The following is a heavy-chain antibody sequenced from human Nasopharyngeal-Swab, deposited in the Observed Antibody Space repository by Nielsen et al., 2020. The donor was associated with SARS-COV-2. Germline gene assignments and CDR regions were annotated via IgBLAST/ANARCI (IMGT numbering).Heavy chain of an antibody. CDR3: ARGCVAVAGSDWYFDL. V-gene: IGHV3-33*01. J-gene: IGHJ2*01. D-gene: IGHD6-19*01. CDR2: IWYDGSNK. CDR1: GFTFSSYG. Sequence: GKSLKISCAASGFTFSSYGMHWVRQAPGKGLEWVAVIWYDGSNKYYADSVKGRFTISRDNSKNTLYLQMNSLRAEDTAVYYCARGCVAVAGSDWYFDLWGRGTLVTVSS.